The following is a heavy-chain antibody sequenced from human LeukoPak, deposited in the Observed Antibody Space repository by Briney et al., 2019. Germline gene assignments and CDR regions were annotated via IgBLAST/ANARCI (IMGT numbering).Heavy chain of an antibody. CDR2: TYYRSKWYN. V-gene: IGHV6-1*01. D-gene: IGHD6-19*01. Sequence: SQTLSLTCAISGDSVSSDSATWNWIRQSPSRGLEWLGRTYYRSKWYNDYAASVKSRITIKPDTSKNQFSLQLNSLTPQDTAVYYCAGDGMGVAVGYFDGWGGGTVVAV. CDR3: AGDGMGVAVGYFDG. CDR1: GDSVSSDSAT. J-gene: IGHJ2*01.